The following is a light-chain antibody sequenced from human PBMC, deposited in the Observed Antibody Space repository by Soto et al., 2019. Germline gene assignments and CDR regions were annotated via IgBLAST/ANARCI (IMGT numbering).Light chain of an antibody. Sequence: EIVLTQSPDTLSLSPGERATLSCRASHSVSSSYLAWYQQKPGQAPRLLIYGASYRATGIPDRFSGSGSGTDFTLTISRLEPEDFAVYYCQQYGSSPLTFGGGTKVDIK. J-gene: IGKJ4*01. CDR1: HSVSSSY. CDR2: GAS. CDR3: QQYGSSPLT. V-gene: IGKV3-20*01.